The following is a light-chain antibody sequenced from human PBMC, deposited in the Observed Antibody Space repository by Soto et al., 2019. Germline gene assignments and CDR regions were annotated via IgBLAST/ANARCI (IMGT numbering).Light chain of an antibody. Sequence: EIVLTQSPATLSLSPGERATLSCRASQSVSNNLAWYQQKPGQAPRLLIYDASKRATGIPARFSGSGSGTDFPPTISSLEAEVFAVFYCQQRDDWPRTFGQGTKVEIK. J-gene: IGKJ1*01. CDR2: DAS. V-gene: IGKV3-11*01. CDR1: QSVSNN. CDR3: QQRDDWPRT.